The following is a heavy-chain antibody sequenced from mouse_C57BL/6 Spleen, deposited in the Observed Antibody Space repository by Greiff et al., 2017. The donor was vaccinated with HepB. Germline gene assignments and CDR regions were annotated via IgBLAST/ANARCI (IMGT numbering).Heavy chain of an antibody. J-gene: IGHJ3*01. CDR1: GYAFSSYW. CDR2: IYPGDGDT. Sequence: VQLQQSGAELVKPGASVKISCKASGYAFSSYWMNWVKQRPGKGLEWIGQIYPGDGDTNYNGKFKGKATLTADKSSSTAYMPRSSLTSEDSAVYFCARSRGDVGFAYWGQGTLVTVSA. CDR3: ARSRGDVGFAY. V-gene: IGHV1-80*01.